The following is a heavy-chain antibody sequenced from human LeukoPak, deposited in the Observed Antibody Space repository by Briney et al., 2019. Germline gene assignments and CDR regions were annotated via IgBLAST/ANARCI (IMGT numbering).Heavy chain of an antibody. CDR1: GFTFSSYE. Sequence: GGSLRLSCAASGFTFSSYEMNWVRQAPGKGLEWVSYISSSGSAIYYADSVKGQFTISRDNAKNSLYLQMSSLRAEDTAVYYCARVHYYDSSGFDYWGQGTLVTVSS. CDR3: ARVHYYDSSGFDY. D-gene: IGHD3-22*01. V-gene: IGHV3-48*03. J-gene: IGHJ4*02. CDR2: ISSSGSAI.